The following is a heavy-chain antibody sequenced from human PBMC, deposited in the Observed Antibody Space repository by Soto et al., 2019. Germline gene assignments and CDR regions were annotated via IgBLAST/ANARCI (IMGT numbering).Heavy chain of an antibody. CDR2: IYYSGST. D-gene: IGHD5-18*01. V-gene: IGHV4-61*01. CDR3: AREHEGRYSYGYAFDI. Sequence: SETLSLTCTVSGGSVSSGSYYWSWIRQPPGKGLEWIGYIYYSGSTNYNPSLKSRVTISVDTSKNQFSLKLSSVTAADTAVYYCAREHEGRYSYGYAFDIWGQGTMVTVSS. CDR1: GGSVSSGSYY. J-gene: IGHJ3*02.